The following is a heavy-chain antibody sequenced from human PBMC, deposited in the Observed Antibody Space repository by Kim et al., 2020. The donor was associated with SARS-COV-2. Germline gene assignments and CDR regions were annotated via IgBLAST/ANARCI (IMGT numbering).Heavy chain of an antibody. V-gene: IGHV4-59*01. CDR2: IFYSGAT. CDR1: SDSFSAYY. CDR3: ARSEGRASWHQFDY. J-gene: IGHJ4*02. Sequence: SETLSPTCTVSSDSFSAYYWSWIRQIPGKGLEWIGYIFYSGATIYNPSLKSRATISWDTSRNQFSLDLTSVTQADTAVYYCARSEGRASWHQFDYWGQG.